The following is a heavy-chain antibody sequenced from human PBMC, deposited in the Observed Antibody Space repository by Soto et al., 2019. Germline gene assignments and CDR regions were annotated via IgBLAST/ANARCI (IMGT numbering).Heavy chain of an antibody. CDR2: ISYDGSNK. V-gene: IGHV3-30-3*01. Sequence: GGSLRLSCAASGFTFSSYAMHWVRQAPGKGLEWVAVISYDGSNKYYADSVKGRFTISRDNSKNTLYLQMNSLRAEDTAVYYCARDTARITMIVVDPGYFDYWGQGTLVTVSS. J-gene: IGHJ4*02. D-gene: IGHD3-22*01. CDR3: ARDTARITMIVVDPGYFDY. CDR1: GFTFSSYA.